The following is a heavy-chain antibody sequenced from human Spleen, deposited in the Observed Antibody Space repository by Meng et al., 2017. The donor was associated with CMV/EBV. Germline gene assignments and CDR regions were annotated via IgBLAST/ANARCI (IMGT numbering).Heavy chain of an antibody. D-gene: IGHD6-13*01. CDR1: GFTFGPYS. CDR3: ARGGHSSSWYLGY. J-gene: IGHJ4*02. CDR2: IGSSGNYV. Sequence: ASGFTFGPYSMNWVRQAPGKGLEWVSSIGSSGNYVYYADSVKGRFTISRDNIKNSLYLQMNSLRAADTAVYYCARGGHSSSWYLGYWGQGTLVTVSS. V-gene: IGHV3-21*01.